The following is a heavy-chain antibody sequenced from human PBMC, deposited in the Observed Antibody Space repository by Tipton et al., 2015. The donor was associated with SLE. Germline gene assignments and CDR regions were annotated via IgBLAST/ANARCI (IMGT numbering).Heavy chain of an antibody. Sequence: SLRLSCAASGFTFSTYGMHWVRQAPGKGLEWVAVISDDGSKKYYADSVKGRFTISRDNSKNTLYLQMNSLRAEDTAVYYCARDLMYCTGGVCYSAYSYGMDVWGQGTTVTVSS. CDR2: ISDDGSKK. CDR3: ARDLMYCTGGVCYSAYSYGMDV. V-gene: IGHV3-30*19. CDR1: GFTFSTYG. J-gene: IGHJ6*02. D-gene: IGHD2-8*02.